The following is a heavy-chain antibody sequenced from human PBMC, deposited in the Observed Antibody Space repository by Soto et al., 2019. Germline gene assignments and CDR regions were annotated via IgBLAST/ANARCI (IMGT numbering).Heavy chain of an antibody. CDR1: GFTFSSYG. Sequence: GGSLILSCAASGFTFSSYGMHWVRQAPGKGLEWVAVIWYDGSNKYYADSVKGRFTISRDNSKNTLYLQMNSLRAEDTAVYYCARDLRVAAAAQHYYYYYGMDVWGQGTTVTVSS. J-gene: IGHJ6*02. CDR3: ARDLRVAAAAQHYYYYYGMDV. V-gene: IGHV3-33*01. D-gene: IGHD6-13*01. CDR2: IWYDGSNK.